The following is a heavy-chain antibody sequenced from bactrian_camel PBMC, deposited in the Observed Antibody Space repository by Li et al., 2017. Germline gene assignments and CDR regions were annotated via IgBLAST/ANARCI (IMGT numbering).Heavy chain of an antibody. CDR3: AAADSWRRGTFMMGGPVNY. D-gene: IGHD3*01. CDR1: EYTYSSNS. Sequence: VQLVESGGGSVQAGGSLRLSCRPSEYTYSSNSVGWFRQAPGKEREGVASIYTKRGNTYYADSVKGRFTISQDNAKDTSYLQMNNLRPEDTGMYYCAAADSWRRGTFMMGGPVNYRGQGTQVTVS. CDR2: IYTKRGNT. V-gene: IGHV3S31*01. J-gene: IGHJ4*01.